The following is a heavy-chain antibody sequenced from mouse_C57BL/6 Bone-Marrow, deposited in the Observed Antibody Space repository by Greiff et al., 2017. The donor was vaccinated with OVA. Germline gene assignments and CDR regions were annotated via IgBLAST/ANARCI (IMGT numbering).Heavy chain of an antibody. CDR1: GFTFSDYY. J-gene: IGHJ2*01. CDR2: ISNGGGST. Sequence: DVMLVESGGGLVQPGGSRKLSCAASGFTFSDYYMYWVRQTPEKRLEWVAYISNGGGSTYYPDTVKGRFTISRDNAKNTLYLQMSRLKSEDTAMYYCARQGLRRDFDYWGQGTTLTVSS. CDR3: ARQGLRRDFDY. D-gene: IGHD2-4*01. V-gene: IGHV5-12*01.